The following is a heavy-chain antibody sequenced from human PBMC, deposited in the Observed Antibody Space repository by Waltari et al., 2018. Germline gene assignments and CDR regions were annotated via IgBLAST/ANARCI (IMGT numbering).Heavy chain of an antibody. CDR2: INNDGHSV. J-gene: IGHJ4*02. CDR1: GFTFSNYW. CDR3: ARNGSDFSFDQ. V-gene: IGHV3-74*03. D-gene: IGHD3-3*01. Sequence: ELQLVESGGGLVQPGGSLRLSCAASGFTFSNYWMHWVRQAPGKGLVGVSRINNDGHSVTYADSVKGRFTISRDNAKNTLYLKLDSVRADDAAVYFCARNGSDFSFDQWGQGTRVTVSS.